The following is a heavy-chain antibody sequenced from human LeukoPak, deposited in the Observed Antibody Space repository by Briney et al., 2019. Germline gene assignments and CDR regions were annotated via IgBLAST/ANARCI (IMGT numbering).Heavy chain of an antibody. CDR2: IYWDDDK. CDR1: GFSLSTPGLG. Sequence: SGPTLVNPTQTLTLTCTFSGFSLSTPGLGVGWIRQPPGKALELMALIYWDDDKHYSQSLKSRLTITKDTSKNQVVLTMTNMDPVDTATYYCAHNGNAGSFDYWGQGTLVTVSS. D-gene: IGHD1-14*01. CDR3: AHNGNAGSFDY. V-gene: IGHV2-5*02. J-gene: IGHJ4*02.